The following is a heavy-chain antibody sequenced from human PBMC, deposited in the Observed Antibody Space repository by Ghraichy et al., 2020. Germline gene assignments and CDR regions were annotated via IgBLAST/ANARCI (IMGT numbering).Heavy chain of an antibody. Sequence: SETLSLICTVSGGSISNYYWTWIRQSPGKGLEWIGYIYYSGRTNYNPSLKSRVTMSVDTSKNQFSLKLSSVTAADTAVYYCAGDTRPISGEEYLDHWGQGTLVTVSS. D-gene: IGHD7-27*01. CDR1: GGSISNYY. J-gene: IGHJ4*02. V-gene: IGHV4-59*01. CDR3: AGDTRPISGEEYLDH. CDR2: IYYSGRT.